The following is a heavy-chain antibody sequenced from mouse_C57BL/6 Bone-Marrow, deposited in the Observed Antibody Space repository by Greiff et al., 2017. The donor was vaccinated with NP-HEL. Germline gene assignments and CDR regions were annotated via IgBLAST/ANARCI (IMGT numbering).Heavy chain of an antibody. CDR1: GYTFTSYW. V-gene: IGHV1-50*01. CDR2: IDPSDSYT. D-gene: IGHD6-1*01. Sequence: VQLQQPGAELVKPGASVKLSCKASGYTFTSYWMQWVKQRPGQGLEWIGEIDPSDSYTNYNQKFKGKATLTVDTSSSTAYMQLSSLTSEDSAVYYCALWRGFDYWGQGTTLTVSS. CDR3: ALWRGFDY. J-gene: IGHJ2*01.